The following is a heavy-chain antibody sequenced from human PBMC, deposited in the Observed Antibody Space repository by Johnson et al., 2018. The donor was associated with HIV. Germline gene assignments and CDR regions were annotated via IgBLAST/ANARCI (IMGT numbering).Heavy chain of an antibody. CDR3: AREYSSGWPSDSFDI. J-gene: IGHJ3*02. CDR2: IYSGGST. CDR1: GFTVSSNY. V-gene: IGHV3-66*01. D-gene: IGHD6-19*01. Sequence: VQLLESGGGLVQPGGSLRLSCAASGFTVSSNYMSWVRQAPGKGLEWVSVIYSGGSTYYADSVKGRFTISRDNSKNTLYLQMNSLRAEDTAVYYWAREYSSGWPSDSFDIWGQGTLVTVSS.